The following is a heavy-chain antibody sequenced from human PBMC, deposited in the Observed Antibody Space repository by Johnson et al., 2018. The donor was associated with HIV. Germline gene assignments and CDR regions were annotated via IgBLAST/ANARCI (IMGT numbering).Heavy chain of an antibody. Sequence: VQLVESGGGLIQPGGSLRFSCAASGFTVSSNYMSWVRQAPGKGLEWVSVIYSGGTTYYADSVKGRFTISRDNSRNTLYLQMNSLRTDDTAVYYCARVRSGRENAFDIWGQGTMVTVSS. CDR3: ARVRSGRENAFDI. CDR1: GFTVSSNY. D-gene: IGHD1-26*01. J-gene: IGHJ3*02. V-gene: IGHV3-66*03. CDR2: IYSGGTT.